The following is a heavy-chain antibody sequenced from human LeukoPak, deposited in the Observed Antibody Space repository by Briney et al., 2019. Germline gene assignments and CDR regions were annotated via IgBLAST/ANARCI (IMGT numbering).Heavy chain of an antibody. CDR1: GFPFSSYA. Sequence: GGSLRLSCAASGFPFSSYAMTWVRQAPGKGLEWVSSISGDGATTYHADSVKGRFTISRDNAKNTVYLEISILGAEDTAVYYCARDLGYCSSTSCPFDYWGQGTLVTVSS. V-gene: IGHV3-23*01. J-gene: IGHJ4*02. D-gene: IGHD2-2*01. CDR3: ARDLGYCSSTSCPFDY. CDR2: ISGDGATT.